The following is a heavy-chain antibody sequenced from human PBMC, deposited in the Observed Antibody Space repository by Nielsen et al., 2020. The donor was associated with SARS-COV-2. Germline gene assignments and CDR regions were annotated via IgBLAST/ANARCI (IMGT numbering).Heavy chain of an antibody. CDR1: GFTFDDYA. J-gene: IGHJ5*02. CDR2: ISWNSGSI. V-gene: IGHV3-9*01. D-gene: IGHD6-19*01. Sequence: SLKISCAASGFTFDDYAMHWVRQAPGKGLEWVSGISWNSGSIGYADSVKGRFTISRDNAKNSLYLQMNSLRAEDTALYYCAKDIEQWLLVDGYRRFDPWGQGTLVTASS. CDR3: AKDIEQWLLVDGYRRFDP.